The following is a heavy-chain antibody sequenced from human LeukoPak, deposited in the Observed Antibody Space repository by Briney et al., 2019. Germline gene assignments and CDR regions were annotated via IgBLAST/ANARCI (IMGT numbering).Heavy chain of an antibody. CDR3: AREWWELTGNWSDP. CDR2: ISGSGDSA. D-gene: IGHD1-26*01. J-gene: IGHJ5*02. CDR1: GFTFSSYA. V-gene: IGHV3-23*01. Sequence: GGSLRLSCTASGFTFSSYAMSWVRQAPGKGLEWVSDISGSGDSAYYADSVKGRFTISRDNAKNSLYLQMNSLRAEDTAVYYCAREWWELTGNWSDPWGQGTLVTVSS.